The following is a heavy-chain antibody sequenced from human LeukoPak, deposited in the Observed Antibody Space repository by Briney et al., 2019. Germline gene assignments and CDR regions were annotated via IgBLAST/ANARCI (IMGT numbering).Heavy chain of an antibody. CDR1: GGSFSGYY. CDR2: INHSGST. CDR3: ARGRVSPRGCRPTGVTFDI. Sequence: PSETLSLTCAVYGGSFSGYYWSWIRQPPGKGLEWIGEINHSGSTNYNPSLKSRVTISVDTSKNQFSLKLSSVTAADTAVYYCARGRVSPRGCRPTGVTFDIWGQGTMVTVSS. D-gene: IGHD6-6*01. V-gene: IGHV4-34*01. J-gene: IGHJ3*02.